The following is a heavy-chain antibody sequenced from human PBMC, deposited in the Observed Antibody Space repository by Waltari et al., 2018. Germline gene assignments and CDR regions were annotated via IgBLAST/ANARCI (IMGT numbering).Heavy chain of an antibody. CDR3: VIGAQHVSNWYASEYFQH. V-gene: IGHV3-74*01. D-gene: IGHD6-13*01. CDR2: INTDGSTT. CDR1: GFTFSSYW. J-gene: IGHJ1*01. Sequence: EVQLVESGGGLVQPGGSLRLSYAASGFTFSSYWMHWVRQAPGKGLGGVSAINTDGSTTNYADSVKGRFTISRDNAKNTLYLQMDSLRAEETAVYYCVIGAQHVSNWYASEYFQHWGQGTLVTVSS.